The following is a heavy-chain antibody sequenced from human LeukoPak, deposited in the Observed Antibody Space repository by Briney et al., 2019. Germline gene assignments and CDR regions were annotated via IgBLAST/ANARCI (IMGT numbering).Heavy chain of an antibody. CDR1: GYTFTDHY. V-gene: IGHV1-2*02. D-gene: IGHD5-12*01. J-gene: IGHJ4*02. CDR2: VNPDSGDS. Sequence: ASVTVSCKASGYTFTDHYIHWVRQAPGQGLEWMAFVNPDSGDSYSAPKFQGRVTMTRDTSITTASMEMKWLTSDDTAVYYCATGVATAFTYWGQGTLLTVSS. CDR3: ATGVATAFTY.